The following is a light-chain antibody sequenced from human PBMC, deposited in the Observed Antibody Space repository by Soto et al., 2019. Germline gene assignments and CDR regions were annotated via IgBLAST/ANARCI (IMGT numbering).Light chain of an antibody. J-gene: IGKJ1*01. CDR3: QQYYSTPRT. V-gene: IGKV4-1*01. CDR2: WAS. Sequence: DIVMTQSPDSLAVSLGERATINCKSSQSVLYSSNNKNYLAWYQQKPGQPPKLLIYWASIRESGVPDRFSGSGSGTDFTLTISSLQAEDVAVYYCQQYYSTPRTFGHGTKVDIK. CDR1: QSVLYSSNNKNY.